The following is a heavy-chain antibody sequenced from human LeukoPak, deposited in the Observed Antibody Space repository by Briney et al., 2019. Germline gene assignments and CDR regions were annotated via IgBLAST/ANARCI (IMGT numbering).Heavy chain of an antibody. D-gene: IGHD6-19*01. J-gene: IGHJ3*02. V-gene: IGHV3-30-3*01. CDR1: GFTFSSYA. CDR2: ISYDGSNK. Sequence: GGSLRLSCAASGFTFSSYAMHWVRQAPGKGLEWVAVISYDGSNKYYADSVKGRFTISRDNSKNTLYLQMNSLRAEDTAVYYCARGVAITWTGSYSSGWNDAFDIWGQGTMVTVS. CDR3: ARGVAITWTGSYSSGWNDAFDI.